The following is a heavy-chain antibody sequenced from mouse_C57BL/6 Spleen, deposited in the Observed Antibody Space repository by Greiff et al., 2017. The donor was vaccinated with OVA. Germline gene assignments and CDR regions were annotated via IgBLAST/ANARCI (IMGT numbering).Heavy chain of an antibody. V-gene: IGHV1-42*01. CDR1: GYSFTGYY. CDR2: INPRTGGT. CDR3: AGFGFYYGSSYYFDY. J-gene: IGHJ2*01. D-gene: IGHD1-1*01. Sequence: VHVKQSGPELVKPGASVKISCKASGYSFTGYYMNWVKQSPEQSLEWIGEINPRTGGTTYNQKFKAKATLTVDKSSSTASMQLKSLTSEDSAVYYCAGFGFYYGSSYYFDYWGQGTTLTVSS.